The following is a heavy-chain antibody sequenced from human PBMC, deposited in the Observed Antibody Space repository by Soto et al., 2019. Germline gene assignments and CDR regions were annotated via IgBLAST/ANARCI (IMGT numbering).Heavy chain of an antibody. V-gene: IGHV1-8*01. CDR1: GYTFTSYD. J-gene: IGHJ6*02. CDR3: ARGRMDYYDRSYGMDV. Sequence: QVQLVQSGAEVKKPGASVKVSCKASGYTFTSYDINWVRQATGQGLEWMGWMNPNSGNTGYAQKFLGRVTMTRNTSLSTAYMELSSRRSEDTAVYYCARGRMDYYDRSYGMDVWGQGTTVAVSS. D-gene: IGHD3-22*01. CDR2: MNPNSGNT.